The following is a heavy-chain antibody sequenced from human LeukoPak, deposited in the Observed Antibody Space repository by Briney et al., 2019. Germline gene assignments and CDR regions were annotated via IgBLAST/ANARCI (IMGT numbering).Heavy chain of an antibody. D-gene: IGHD6-19*01. Sequence: PSETLSLTCTVSGYSISSGYYWGWIRQPPGKGLEWIGYIYYSGSTNYNPSLKSRVTISVDTSKNQFSLKLSSVTAADTAVYYCARGWGIAVAGNYFDYWGQGTLVTVSS. CDR1: GYSISSGYY. V-gene: IGHV4-61*01. CDR3: ARGWGIAVAGNYFDY. J-gene: IGHJ4*02. CDR2: IYYSGST.